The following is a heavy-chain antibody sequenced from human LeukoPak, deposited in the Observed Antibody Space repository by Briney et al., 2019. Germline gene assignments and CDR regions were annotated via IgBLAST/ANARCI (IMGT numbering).Heavy chain of an antibody. Sequence: PGGSLRLSCAASGFTVSSNYMSWVRQAPGKGLEWVSVIYSGGSTYYADSVKGRFTISRDNSMNTLYLQMNSLRAEDTAVYYCAKVAVEYYYGSGSFDYWGQGTLVTVSS. CDR1: GFTVSSNY. D-gene: IGHD3-10*01. CDR2: IYSGGST. J-gene: IGHJ4*02. V-gene: IGHV3-66*02. CDR3: AKVAVEYYYGSGSFDY.